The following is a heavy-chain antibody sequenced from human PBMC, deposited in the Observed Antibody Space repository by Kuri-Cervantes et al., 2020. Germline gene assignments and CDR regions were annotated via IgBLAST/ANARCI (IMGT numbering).Heavy chain of an antibody. Sequence: SETLSHICTDAGGAISSYYWGWIRQPPGKGLEWIGSIYYSGSTYYNPSLKGRVTISVDTSKNQFSLKLSSVTAADTAVHYVARAPYYYDSSGYYYYYYGMDVWGQGTTVTVSS. J-gene: IGHJ6*02. D-gene: IGHD3-22*01. V-gene: IGHV4-39*07. CDR2: IYYSGST. CDR1: GGAISSYY. CDR3: ARAPYYYDSSGYYYYYYGMDV.